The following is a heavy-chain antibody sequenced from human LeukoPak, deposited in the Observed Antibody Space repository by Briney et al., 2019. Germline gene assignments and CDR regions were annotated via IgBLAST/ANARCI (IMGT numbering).Heavy chain of an antibody. CDR2: MNPNSGNT. J-gene: IGHJ6*02. CDR1: GYTFTSYD. CDR3: ARLVVPAAMGGIDGMDV. V-gene: IGHV1-8*01. D-gene: IGHD2-2*01. Sequence: ASVKVSCKASGYTFTSYDINWVRQATGQGLEWMGWMNPNSGNTGYAQKFQDRVTMTRNTSISTAYMELSSLRSEDTAVYYCARLVVPAAMGGIDGMDVWGQGTTVTVSS.